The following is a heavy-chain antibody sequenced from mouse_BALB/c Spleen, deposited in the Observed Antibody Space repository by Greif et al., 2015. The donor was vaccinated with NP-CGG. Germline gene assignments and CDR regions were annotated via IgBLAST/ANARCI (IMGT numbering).Heavy chain of an antibody. V-gene: IGHV1-7*01. J-gene: IGHJ2*01. CDR3: ASIHYYGYLDY. D-gene: IGHD1-2*01. CDR1: GYTFTSYW. CDR2: INPSTGYT. Sequence: QVQLKESGAELAKPGASVKMSCKASGYTFTSYWMHWVKQRPGQGLEWIGYINPSTGYTEYNQKFKDKATLTADKSSSTAYMQLSSLTSEDSAVYYCASIHYYGYLDYWGQGTTLTVSS.